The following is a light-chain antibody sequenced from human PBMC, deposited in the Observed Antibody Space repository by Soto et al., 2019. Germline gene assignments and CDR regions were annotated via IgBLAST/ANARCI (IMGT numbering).Light chain of an antibody. CDR2: KAS. CDR1: QTISSW. CDR3: QQINSYPRT. Sequence: DIQMTQSPSTLSGSVGDRVTITCRASQTISSWLAWYQQKPGKAPKLLIYKASTLKSGVPSRFSGSGSGTEFTLTINSLQPEDFATYYCQQINSYPRTFGGGTKVAIK. J-gene: IGKJ4*01. V-gene: IGKV1-5*03.